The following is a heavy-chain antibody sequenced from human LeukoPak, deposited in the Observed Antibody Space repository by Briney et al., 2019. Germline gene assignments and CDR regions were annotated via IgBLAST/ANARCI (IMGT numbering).Heavy chain of an antibody. CDR3: ARRTMTITFDY. J-gene: IGHJ4*02. CDR2: INHSGST. V-gene: IGHV4-34*01. CDR1: GGSFSGYY. D-gene: IGHD1-14*01. Sequence: PSETLSLTCAVYGGSFSGYYWSWIRRPPGKGLEWIGEINHSGSTNYNPSLKSRVTISVDTSKNQFSLKLSSVTAADTAVYYCARRTMTITFDYWGQGTLVTVSS.